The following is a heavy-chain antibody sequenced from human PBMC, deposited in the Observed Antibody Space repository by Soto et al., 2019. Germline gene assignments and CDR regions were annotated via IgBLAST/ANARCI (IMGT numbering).Heavy chain of an antibody. D-gene: IGHD3-9*01. Sequence: SSVNVSCKASGFTFTSSAMQWVRQARGQRLEWIGWIVVGSGNTNYAQKFQERVTITRDMSTSTAYMELSSLRSEDTAVYYCASERYDILTGYDARINYYYDGMDVWG. CDR1: GFTFTSSA. CDR3: ASERYDILTGYDARINYYYDGMDV. J-gene: IGHJ6*02. V-gene: IGHV1-58*02. CDR2: IVVGSGNT.